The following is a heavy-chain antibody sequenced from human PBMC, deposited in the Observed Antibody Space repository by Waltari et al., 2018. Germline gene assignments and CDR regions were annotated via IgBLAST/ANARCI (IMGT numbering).Heavy chain of an antibody. CDR2: IDWDDDK. V-gene: IGHV2-70*15. D-gene: IGHD3-3*01. CDR3: ARTGNFGYDFWSGYLVDY. Sequence: QVTLKESGPALVKPTQTLTLTCTFSGFSLSTSGMCVSWIRQPPGKALEWLARIDWDDDKYYSESLKTRLTISKDTTKNQVVLTVTNMDPVDTATYYCARTGNFGYDFWSGYLVDYWGQGTLVTVSS. CDR1: GFSLSTSGMC. J-gene: IGHJ4*02.